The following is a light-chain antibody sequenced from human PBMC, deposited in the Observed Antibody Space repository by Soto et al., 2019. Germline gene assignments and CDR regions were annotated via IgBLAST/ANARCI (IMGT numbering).Light chain of an antibody. V-gene: IGKV3-15*01. CDR3: LQYHYWWT. CDR2: GAS. Sequence: IMMKISPATLSLYTGEKATLSCRASQSISNNFAWSQQKPGQVPRLLIYGASNRATGVSARFSGSGSGTEFTLTISSLQSEDFAVYYCLQYHYWWTFGHRTNVDI. CDR1: QSISNN. J-gene: IGKJ1*01.